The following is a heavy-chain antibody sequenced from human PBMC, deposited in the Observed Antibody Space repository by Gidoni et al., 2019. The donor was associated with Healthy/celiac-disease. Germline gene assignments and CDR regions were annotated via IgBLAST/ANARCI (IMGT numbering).Heavy chain of an antibody. V-gene: IGHV1-69*01. CDR1: GGNFSSYA. D-gene: IGHD3-10*01. J-gene: IGHJ3*02. CDR3: ARGEYYYGSGSYPRGAFDI. Sequence: QVQLVQSGAEVKKPGSSVKVSCKASGGNFSSYAISWVRQAPGHGLEWMGGIIPMFGPANYAQKFQGRVTITADESTSTAYMGLSSLRSEDTAVYYCARGEYYYGSGSYPRGAFDIWGQGTMVTVSS. CDR2: IIPMFGPA.